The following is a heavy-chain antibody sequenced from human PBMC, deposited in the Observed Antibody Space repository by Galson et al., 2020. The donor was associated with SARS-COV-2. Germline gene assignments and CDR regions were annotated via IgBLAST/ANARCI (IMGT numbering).Heavy chain of an antibody. D-gene: IGHD3-9*01. J-gene: IGHJ6*02. V-gene: IGHV1-2*02. Sequence: ASVKVSCKASRYTFTGYYMHWVRPAPGQGLEWMGWINPNSGGTNYAQKFEGRVTMTRDTYITTAYMELSRLRADDTAVYYCARLRYYDVLAGYIVDVWGQGTMVTVSS. CDR1: RYTFTGYY. CDR2: INPNSGGT. CDR3: ARLRYYDVLAGYIVDV.